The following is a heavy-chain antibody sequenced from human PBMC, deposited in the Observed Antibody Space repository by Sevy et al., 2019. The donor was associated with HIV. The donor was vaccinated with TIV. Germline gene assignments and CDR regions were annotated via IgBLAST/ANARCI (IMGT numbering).Heavy chain of an antibody. Sequence: GGSLRLSCAASGFTFSGYGMHWVRQAPGKGLEWVAFIRYDGGYIYDADSVKGRFTISRDNSKSTLYLQMNSLRAEDTGIYYCAKGQTGDSWGQGTLVTVSS. V-gene: IGHV3-30*02. CDR2: IRYDGGYI. J-gene: IGHJ5*01. CDR1: GFTFSGYG. CDR3: AKGQTGDS.